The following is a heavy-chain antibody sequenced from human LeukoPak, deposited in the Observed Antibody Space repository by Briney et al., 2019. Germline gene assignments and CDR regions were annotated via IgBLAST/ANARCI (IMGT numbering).Heavy chain of an antibody. V-gene: IGHV4-39*07. Sequence: SDTLSLTCTVSGASINSDTYYWGWIRQPPGKGLEWIGTHSHSGSAYYNPSLRSRITMSLDTSENQLSLKLYSVTAADTAIYYCARYQTGTMFAVWGQGTLVTISS. J-gene: IGHJ4*02. D-gene: IGHD1/OR15-1a*01. CDR2: HSHSGSA. CDR1: GASINSDTYY. CDR3: ARYQTGTMFAV.